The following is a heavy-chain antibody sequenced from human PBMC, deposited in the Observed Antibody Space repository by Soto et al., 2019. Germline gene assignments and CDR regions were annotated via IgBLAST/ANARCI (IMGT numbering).Heavy chain of an antibody. V-gene: IGHV1-24*01. CDR2: FDPEDGET. J-gene: IGHJ6*03. CDR1: GYTLTELS. D-gene: IGHD3-9*01. CDR3: ATAALGDILTGYKEGLYYYYMDV. Sequence: ASVKVSCKVSGYTLTELSMHWVRQAPGKGLEWMGGFDPEDGETIYAQKFQGRVTMTEDTSTDTAYMELSSLRSEDTAVYYCATAALGDILTGYKEGLYYYYMDVWGKGTTVTVAS.